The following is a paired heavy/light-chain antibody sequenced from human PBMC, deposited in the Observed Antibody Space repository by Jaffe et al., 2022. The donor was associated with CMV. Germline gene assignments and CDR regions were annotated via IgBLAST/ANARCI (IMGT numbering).Heavy chain of an antibody. Sequence: EVQLVQSGGGLVQPGGSLRLSCAASGFSFDDHAMHWVRQAPGKGLEWVSGISWNSGTKEYADFVKGRFTISRDNAKTSLYLQMNSLRVEDTALYYCARDINGAAYWALDLWGQGAMVTVSS. D-gene: IGHD2-8*01. CDR1: GFSFDDHA. CDR3: ARDINGAAYWALDL. J-gene: IGHJ3*01. V-gene: IGHV3-9*01. CDR2: ISWNSGTK.
Light chain of an antibody. CDR3: QQYNNWPPLT. CDR2: GAS. Sequence: EIVLTQSPATLSVSPGETVTLSCRASQSVSSKLVWYQQKPGQAPRLLIYGASTRATGIPARFSGSGSGTEFTLTISSLQSEDFAIYYCQQYNNWPPLTFGQGTKVEIK. CDR1: QSVSSK. J-gene: IGKJ1*01. V-gene: IGKV3-15*01.